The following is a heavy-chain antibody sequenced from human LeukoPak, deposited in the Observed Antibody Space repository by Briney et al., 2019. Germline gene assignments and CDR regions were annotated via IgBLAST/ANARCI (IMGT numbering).Heavy chain of an antibody. D-gene: IGHD3-10*01. CDR1: GFTFSSCG. J-gene: IGHJ4*02. Sequence: PGGSLRLSCAASGFTFSSCGMSWVRQAPGKGLEWVSAISPSGLSTYYADSLKGRFSISRDNSRNTLYLQMNSLRAEDTAVYYCAKKHVSGSYFDSWGQGNLVTVSS. CDR2: ISPSGLST. CDR3: AKKHVSGSYFDS. V-gene: IGHV3-23*01.